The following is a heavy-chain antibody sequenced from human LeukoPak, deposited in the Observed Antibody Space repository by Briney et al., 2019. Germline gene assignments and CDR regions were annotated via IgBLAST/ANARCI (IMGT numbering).Heavy chain of an antibody. J-gene: IGHJ1*01. Sequence: ASVKVSCKASGYTFTSYYMHWVRQAPGQGLEWMGIINPSGGSTSYAQKFQGRVTMTRDMSTSTVYMELSSLRSEDTAVYYCARGDYYDSSGYLVRPPEYFQHWGQGTLVTVSS. CDR1: GYTFTSYY. CDR3: ARGDYYDSSGYLVRPPEYFQH. D-gene: IGHD3-22*01. CDR2: INPSGGST. V-gene: IGHV1-46*01.